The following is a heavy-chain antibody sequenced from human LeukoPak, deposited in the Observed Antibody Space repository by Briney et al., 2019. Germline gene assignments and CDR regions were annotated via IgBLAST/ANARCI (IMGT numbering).Heavy chain of an antibody. V-gene: IGHV4-4*07. CDR1: GGSISNYY. CDR3: ARDEAGSGYPDY. CDR2: IYTSGTT. D-gene: IGHD3-22*01. J-gene: IGHJ4*02. Sequence: SETLSLTCTVSGGSISNYYWSWIRQPAGKGLEWVGRIYTSGTTNYSPSLKSRITMSLDTSKNLLSLKLSSVTAADTAVYYCARDEAGSGYPDYWGQGTLVTVSS.